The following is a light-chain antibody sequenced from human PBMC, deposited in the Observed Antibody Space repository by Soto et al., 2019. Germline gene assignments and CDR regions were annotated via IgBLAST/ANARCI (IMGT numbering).Light chain of an antibody. J-gene: IGKJ1*01. CDR2: AAS. Sequence: EIVMTHSPATLSVSPWEIATLSCRASQSVSSKLAWYQQKPGQPPRLLIYAASTRATGIPVRFSGSGSGTEFTLTISSLQSEDFAVYYRQQYHNWPWTFGQGTKVDIK. CDR1: QSVSSK. CDR3: QQYHNWPWT. V-gene: IGKV3-15*01.